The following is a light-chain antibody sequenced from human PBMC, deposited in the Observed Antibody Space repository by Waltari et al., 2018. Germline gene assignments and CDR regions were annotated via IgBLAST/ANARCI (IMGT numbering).Light chain of an antibody. Sequence: DIQMTQSPSTLSASVGDRVTTTCRASQSISTWLAWYQQTPGKAPNLRIYKASSLESGVPSRFSGSGSGTEFTLTISSLQPDDFATFYCQQYNTYVTFGPGTKVDIK. CDR2: KAS. V-gene: IGKV1-5*03. J-gene: IGKJ3*01. CDR3: QQYNTYVT. CDR1: QSISTW.